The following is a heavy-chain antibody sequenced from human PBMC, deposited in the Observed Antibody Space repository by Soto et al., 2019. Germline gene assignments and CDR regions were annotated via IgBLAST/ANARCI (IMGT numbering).Heavy chain of an antibody. D-gene: IGHD2-2*01. CDR2: ISAYNGNT. CDR3: AREAFGVHAIMFAP. Sequence: QVQLVQSGTEVKKSGASVKVSCKASGYIFTTYSIAWVRQAPGQGLEWMGWISAYNGNTNYAQKFQGRVTMTTDTSTNTAYIELRRLRSDDTALYFCAREAFGVHAIMFAPWRKGTLVTVSA. J-gene: IGHJ5*02. CDR1: GYIFTTYS. V-gene: IGHV1-18*01.